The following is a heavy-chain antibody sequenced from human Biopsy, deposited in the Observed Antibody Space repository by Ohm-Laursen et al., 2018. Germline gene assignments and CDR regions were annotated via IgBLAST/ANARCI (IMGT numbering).Heavy chain of an antibody. CDR2: IYYSGSI. D-gene: IGHD2-2*02. V-gene: IGHV4-59*08. J-gene: IGHJ6*02. CDR3: ASMPAAIHEPNYSYYGMHV. Sequence: TLSLTCTVSGDSISSYYWSWIRQPPGKGLEWIGYIYYSGSINYNPSLKSRVTISLDTSKNQFSLKLSSVTAADTAVYYCASMPAAIHEPNYSYYGMHVWGQGTTVTVSS. CDR1: GDSISSYY.